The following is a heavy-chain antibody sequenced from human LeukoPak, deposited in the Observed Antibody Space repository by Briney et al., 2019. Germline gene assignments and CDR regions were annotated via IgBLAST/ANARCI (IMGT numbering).Heavy chain of an antibody. V-gene: IGHV3-33*01. D-gene: IGHD3-22*01. J-gene: IGHJ4*02. CDR2: ILSDGSKD. CDR1: GFIFSSYG. Sequence: GGSLRLSCAASGFIFSSYGMHWVRQAPGKGLEWVAVILSDGSKDFYADSVKGRFTISRDNSKNTLYLQMSSLRAEDTALYYCVRDDDRPDHGIDYWGPGTLVTVSS. CDR3: VRDDDRPDHGIDY.